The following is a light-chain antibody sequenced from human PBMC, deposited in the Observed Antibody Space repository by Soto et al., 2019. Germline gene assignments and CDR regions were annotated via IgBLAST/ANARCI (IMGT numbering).Light chain of an antibody. V-gene: IGLV3-21*02. CDR3: QVRDISSDHVV. CDR1: DIGSKS. J-gene: IGLJ2*01. CDR2: DDS. Sequence: SYELTQPPSVSVAPGQTARMTCAGNDIGSKSVHWYQKRPGQAPVLVVYDDSDRPSGIPERFSGSNSGTTATLIISRVEAGDEADYFCQVRDISSDHVVFGGGTKLTVL.